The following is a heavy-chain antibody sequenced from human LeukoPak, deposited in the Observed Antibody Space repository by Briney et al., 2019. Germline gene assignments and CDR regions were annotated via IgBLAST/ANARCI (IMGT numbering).Heavy chain of an antibody. D-gene: IGHD6-19*01. CDR1: GGSIRSYY. Sequence: SETLSLTCTVSGGSIRSYYWSWIRQPPGKGLEWIGYIYYSGSTKYNPSLKSRVTISVDTPKNQFSLKLSSVTAADTAVYYCARGGYSSGWYYFDYWGQGTLVTVSS. CDR2: IYYSGST. J-gene: IGHJ4*02. CDR3: ARGGYSSGWYYFDY. V-gene: IGHV4-59*01.